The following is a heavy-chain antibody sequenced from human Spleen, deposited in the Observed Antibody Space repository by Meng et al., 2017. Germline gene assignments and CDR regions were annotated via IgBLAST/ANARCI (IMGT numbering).Heavy chain of an antibody. V-gene: IGHV4-59*01. J-gene: IGHJ6*02. D-gene: IGHD3-10*01. CDR1: DDSISSYY. CDR2: IYHNGDT. CDR3: ARVEIYGSGSSYGMDV. Sequence: GSLRLSCTVSDDSISSYYWNWIRQPPGKGLEWIGFIYHNGDTNYNPSLKSRVTMSVDTSNNQFSLKLSSVTAADTAVYYCARVEIYGSGSSYGMDVWGQGTTVTVSS.